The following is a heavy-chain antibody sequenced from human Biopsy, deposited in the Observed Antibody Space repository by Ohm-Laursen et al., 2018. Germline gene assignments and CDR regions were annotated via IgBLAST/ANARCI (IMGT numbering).Heavy chain of an antibody. V-gene: IGHV4-39*07. CDR1: GGSISDSTYH. CDR3: ARATNSTGWPYYYFYGMDV. CDR2: IYYSGNT. Sequence: SETLSLTCPVSGGSISDSTYHWGWIRQSPGKGLEWIGNIYYSGNTDYSPSLRSRVTISVDTSKNQFSLRLNSVTAADTAVYYCARATNSTGWPYYYFYGMDVWGQGTTVTVSS. J-gene: IGHJ6*02. D-gene: IGHD2/OR15-2a*01.